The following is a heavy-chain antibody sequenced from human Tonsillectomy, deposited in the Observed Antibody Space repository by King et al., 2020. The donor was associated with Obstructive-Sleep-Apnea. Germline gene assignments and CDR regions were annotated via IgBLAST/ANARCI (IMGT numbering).Heavy chain of an antibody. D-gene: IGHD3-16*01. CDR3: ARDGGEIDY. CDR1: GFTFSSYG. V-gene: IGHV3-33*01. CDR2: IWYDGSNK. J-gene: IGHJ4*02. Sequence: VQLVESGGGVVQPGRSLRLSCAASGFTFSSYGMHWVRQAPGKGLEWVAGIWYDGSNKYYADSVKGRFTISRDNSKNPLYLQMNSLRAEDTAVYYCARDGGEIDYWGQGTLVTVSS.